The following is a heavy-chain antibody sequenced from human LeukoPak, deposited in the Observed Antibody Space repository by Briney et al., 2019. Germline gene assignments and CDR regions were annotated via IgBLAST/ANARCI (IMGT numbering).Heavy chain of an antibody. CDR1: GGSISSYY. CDR2: IYYSGST. CDR3: ARTRIVGATIWFDP. V-gene: IGHV4-59*01. Sequence: SETLSLTCTVSGGSISSYYWSWIRQPPGKGLGWIGYIYYSGSTNYNPSLKSRVTISVDTSKNQFSLKLSSVTAADTAVYYCARTRIVGATIWFDPWGQGTLVTVSS. J-gene: IGHJ5*02. D-gene: IGHD1-26*01.